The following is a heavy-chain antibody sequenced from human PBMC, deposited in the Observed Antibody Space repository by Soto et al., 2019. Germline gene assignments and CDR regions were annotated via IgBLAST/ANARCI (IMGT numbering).Heavy chain of an antibody. J-gene: IGHJ4*02. V-gene: IGHV3-30*03. Sequence: QTGRSLRLSCAASGFTFSSYGMHWVREAPGKGLEWVAVISYDGSNKYYGDSVKGRFTISRDNSKNTQYLQMNSLRADDTAVYYCAITLSAALDYWGQGTLVTVSS. CDR3: AITLSAALDY. CDR1: GFTFSSYG. CDR2: ISYDGSNK.